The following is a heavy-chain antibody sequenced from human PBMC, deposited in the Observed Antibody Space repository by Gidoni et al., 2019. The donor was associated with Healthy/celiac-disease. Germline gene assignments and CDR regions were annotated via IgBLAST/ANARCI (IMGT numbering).Heavy chain of an antibody. CDR2: INWNGGST. V-gene: IGHV3-20*04. CDR1: GFLFAHYG. CDR3: ARERVVVLYPSSNWFDP. Sequence: EVQLVESGGGVVRPGGSLRLSCARSGFLFAHYGMRWVGQAPGKGLEWVSGINWNGGSTGYADSVKGRFTISRDNAKNSLDVQMNSLRAEDTGLYYGARERVVVLYPSSNWFDPWGQGTLVTVSS. J-gene: IGHJ5*02. D-gene: IGHD2-21*01.